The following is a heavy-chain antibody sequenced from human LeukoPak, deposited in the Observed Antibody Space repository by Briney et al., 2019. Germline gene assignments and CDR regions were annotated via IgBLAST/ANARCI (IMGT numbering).Heavy chain of an antibody. J-gene: IGHJ5*02. CDR3: AREGSTHWFDP. Sequence: GESLKISCKGSGYSFTSHWISWVRQMPGKGLEWMGRIDPSDSYTNYSPSFQGHVTISADKSISTAYLQCNSLKASDTAMYYCAREGSTHWFDPWGQGTLVTVSS. V-gene: IGHV5-10-1*01. CDR2: IDPSDSYT. CDR1: GYSFTSHW.